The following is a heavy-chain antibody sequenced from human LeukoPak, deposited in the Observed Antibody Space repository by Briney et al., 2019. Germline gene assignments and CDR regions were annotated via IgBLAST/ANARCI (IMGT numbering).Heavy chain of an antibody. D-gene: IGHD2-2*02. Sequence: PGGSLTLSWTASGFTFTTYAMRWGRQAPGKGLEWVSTISGSGGNTVYTDSVKGLFTISRHNSKHTLYLQVNSVSIEHTSIYYCAKEIAFCNSHTCYKPNAYWGQGPLVTVSS. CDR2: ISGSGGNT. CDR3: AKEIAFCNSHTCYKPNAY. CDR1: GFTFTTYA. V-gene: IGHV3-23*01. J-gene: IGHJ4*02.